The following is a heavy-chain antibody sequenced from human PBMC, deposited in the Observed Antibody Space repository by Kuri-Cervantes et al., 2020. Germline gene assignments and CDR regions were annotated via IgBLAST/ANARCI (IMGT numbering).Heavy chain of an antibody. CDR3: ARVDRSWAWFDP. J-gene: IGHJ5*02. CDR1: GYTFTSYD. CDR2: IIPIFGTA. V-gene: IGHV1-18*01. D-gene: IGHD2-15*01. Sequence: ASVKVSCKASGYTFTSYDINWVRQATGQGLEWMGGIIPIFGTANYAQKLQGRVTMTTDTSTSTAYMELRSLRSDDTAVYYCARVDRSWAWFDPWGQGTLVTVSS.